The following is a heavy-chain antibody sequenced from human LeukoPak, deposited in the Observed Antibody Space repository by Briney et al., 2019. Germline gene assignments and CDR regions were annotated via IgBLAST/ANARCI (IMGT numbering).Heavy chain of an antibody. CDR2: ITYDGSNK. CDR3: AREPHCSSTSCGMDV. V-gene: IGHV3-30-3*01. Sequence: GRSLRLPCAASGFTFSNYAMHWVRQAPGKGLEWVADITYDGSNKYYADSVKGRVTIPRDNSKDTLYLQMNSLRAEDTAVYYCAREPHCSSTSCGMDVWGQGTTVTVSS. J-gene: IGHJ6*02. CDR1: GFTFSNYA. D-gene: IGHD2-2*01.